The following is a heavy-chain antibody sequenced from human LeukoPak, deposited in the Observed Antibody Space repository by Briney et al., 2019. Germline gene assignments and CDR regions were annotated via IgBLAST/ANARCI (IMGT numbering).Heavy chain of an antibody. CDR2: INVNNGNT. Sequence: APVKVSCKASGYTFTSYGISWVRQAPGQGLEWMGRINVNNGNTKYAQKFQGRVTMTTDTSTSTAFMEVRSLRSDDTAVYYCAVGVATARDYYYYAMDVWGQGTTVTVSS. D-gene: IGHD1-26*01. CDR3: AVGVATARDYYYYAMDV. CDR1: GYTFTSYG. V-gene: IGHV1-18*01. J-gene: IGHJ6*02.